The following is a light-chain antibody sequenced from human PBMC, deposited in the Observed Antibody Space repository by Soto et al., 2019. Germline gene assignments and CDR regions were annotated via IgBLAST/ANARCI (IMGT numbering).Light chain of an antibody. J-gene: IGKJ4*01. CDR1: QSVTNN. CDR3: QQYNNWPLP. CDR2: GAS. Sequence: EIVMTQSPATLSVSSGERATLSCRASQSVTNNLAWYQQKPGQAPRLLFYGASARATGIPARFSGSGSGTEFTLTISSLQSEDFAVYYCQQYNNWPLPFGGGTKVDIK. V-gene: IGKV3-15*01.